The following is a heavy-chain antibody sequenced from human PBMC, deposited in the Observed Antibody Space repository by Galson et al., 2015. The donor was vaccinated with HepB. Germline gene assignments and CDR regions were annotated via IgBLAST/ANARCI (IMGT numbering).Heavy chain of an antibody. CDR3: ARGRHGWHGGYFDH. Sequence: SVKVSCKASGYSFNNYDFNWVRQTTGQGLEWMGWMNPDSGSTGYSQRFQGRVTMTRDASLRTAHMELTGLRPDDTAVYYCARGRHGWHGGYFDHWGQGTLATVSS. D-gene: IGHD6-19*01. CDR2: MNPDSGST. CDR1: GYSFNNYD. J-gene: IGHJ4*02. V-gene: IGHV1-8*02.